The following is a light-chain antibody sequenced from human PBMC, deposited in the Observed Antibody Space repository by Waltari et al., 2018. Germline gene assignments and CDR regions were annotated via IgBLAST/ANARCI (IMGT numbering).Light chain of an antibody. CDR1: QDISSY. V-gene: IGKV1-9*01. Sequence: DIQLTQSPSFLSASVGDRVTITCRASQDISSYLSWYQQKPGKAPNLLIYTASTLQSGVPSRLSGSRSGTEFTLTISSLQPEDFATYYCQQPNSYPLTFGQGTRLDIK. J-gene: IGKJ5*01. CDR2: TAS. CDR3: QQPNSYPLT.